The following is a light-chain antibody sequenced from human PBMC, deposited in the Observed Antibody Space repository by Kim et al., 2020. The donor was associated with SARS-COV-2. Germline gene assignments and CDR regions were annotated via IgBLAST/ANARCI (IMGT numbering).Light chain of an antibody. CDR2: DAS. CDR1: QDIRNY. Sequence: ASAGGKVNITCQTSQDIRNYLNWYQQKSGKAPKLMIYDASNLEKGGPSRFSGSGSGTDFTFTISRLRPEDIATYYCQQYDNYPFTFGPGTKVDIK. CDR3: QQYDNYPFT. J-gene: IGKJ3*01. V-gene: IGKV1-33*01.